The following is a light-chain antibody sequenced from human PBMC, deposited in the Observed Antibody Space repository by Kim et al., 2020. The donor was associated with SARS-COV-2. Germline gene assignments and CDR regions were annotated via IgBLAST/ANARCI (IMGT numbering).Light chain of an antibody. J-gene: IGKJ5*01. V-gene: IGKV1-9*01. Sequence: DIQLTQSPSFLSTSVGDRVSITCRASQGISSYLAWYQQKPGKAPNLLIYAASTLQSGVPSRFSGSGSGTEFTLTIRSLQPEDFATYYCQKLKSYPITFGQGTRLEIK. CDR3: QKLKSYPIT. CDR2: AAS. CDR1: QGISSY.